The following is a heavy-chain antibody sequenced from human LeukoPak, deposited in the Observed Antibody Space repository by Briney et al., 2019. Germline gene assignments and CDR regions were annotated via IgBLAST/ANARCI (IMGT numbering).Heavy chain of an antibody. CDR2: ISSSSSYI. J-gene: IGHJ4*02. CDR3: ARDESPF. CDR1: GFTFSTFA. V-gene: IGHV3-21*01. Sequence: PGGSLRLSCAASGFTFSTFAMTWVRQAPGKGLEWVSSISSSSSYIYYADSVKGRFTISRDNAKNSLYLQMNSLRAEDTAVYYCARDESPFWGQGTLVTVSS.